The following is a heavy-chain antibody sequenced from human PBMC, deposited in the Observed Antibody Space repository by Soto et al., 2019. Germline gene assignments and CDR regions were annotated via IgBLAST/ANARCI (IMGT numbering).Heavy chain of an antibody. V-gene: IGHV3-9*01. D-gene: IGHD3-9*01. CDR2: ISWSGGDK. CDR3: VKDSYYDILTGFSYFDY. J-gene: IGHJ4*02. Sequence: EVQLVESGGDLVQPGRSLRLACAASGFTFDNYAMHWVRQLPGKGPEWVSGISWSGGDKAYAASVKGRCSISRDNATKSLYLHIDSLRLEDTAVYYCVKDSYYDILTGFSYFDYWGRGTPVTVSS. CDR1: GFTFDNYA.